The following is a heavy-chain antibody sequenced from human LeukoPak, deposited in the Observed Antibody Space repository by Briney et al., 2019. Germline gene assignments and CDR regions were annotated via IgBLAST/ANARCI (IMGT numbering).Heavy chain of an antibody. CDR3: ALVRGYCSSTSCYTTTGTFDY. V-gene: IGHV1-69*01. Sequence: SVKVSCKTSGGIFRSYGLNWVRQAPGQGLEWMGGFIPILGTPNYAQKFQGRVTITADESTSTAYMELSSLRSEDTAVYYCALVRGYCSSTSCYTTTGTFDYWGQGTLVTVSS. J-gene: IGHJ4*02. CDR2: FIPILGTP. CDR1: GGIFRSYG. D-gene: IGHD2-2*02.